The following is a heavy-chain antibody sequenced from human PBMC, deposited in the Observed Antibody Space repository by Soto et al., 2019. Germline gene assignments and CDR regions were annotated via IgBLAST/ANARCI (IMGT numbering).Heavy chain of an antibody. CDR3: ARDSVSVAGEGFDF. J-gene: IGHJ4*02. Sequence: QVQLQESGPGLVKPSETLSLTCTVSGGPVSGFYWSWIRQPAGKGLEWIGRLYSSGSTNYNPSLTSRVTMSVGTSKNQFSLTLAAVTAADSAVYYCARDSVSVAGEGFDFWGQGTLVTVSS. CDR2: LYSSGST. D-gene: IGHD6-19*01. V-gene: IGHV4-4*07. CDR1: GGPVSGFY.